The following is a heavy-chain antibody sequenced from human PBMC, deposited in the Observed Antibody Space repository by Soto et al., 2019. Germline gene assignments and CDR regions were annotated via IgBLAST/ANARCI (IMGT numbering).Heavy chain of an antibody. CDR2: IYYSGST. V-gene: IGHV4-39*01. CDR3: ADPREYSGYGDFDY. D-gene: IGHD5-12*01. J-gene: IGHJ4*02. Sequence: SETLSLTCTVSGGSISSSSYYWGWIRQPPGKGLEWIGSIYYSGSTYYNPSLKSRVTISVDTSKNQFSLKLSSVTAADTAVYYCADPREYSGYGDFDYWGQGTLVTVSS. CDR1: GGSISSSSYY.